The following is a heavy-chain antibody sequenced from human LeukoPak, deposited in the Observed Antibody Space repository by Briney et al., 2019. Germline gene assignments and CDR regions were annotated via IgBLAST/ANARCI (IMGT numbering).Heavy chain of an antibody. CDR3: AKDLYEWELRGGFDY. CDR1: GFTFSSYA. CDR2: ISGSGGTI. J-gene: IGHJ4*02. V-gene: IGHV3-23*01. D-gene: IGHD1-26*01. Sequence: PGGSLRLSCAASGFTFSSYAMTWVRQAPGKGLEWVSAISGSGGTIYYADSVKGRSTISRDNSKNTLYLQMSSLRAEDTAVYYCAKDLYEWELRGGFDYWGQGTLVTVSS.